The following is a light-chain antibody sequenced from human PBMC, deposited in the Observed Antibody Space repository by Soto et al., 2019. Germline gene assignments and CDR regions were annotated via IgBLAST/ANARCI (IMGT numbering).Light chain of an antibody. CDR2: DAS. Sequence: DIQMTQSPSTLSASVGDRVTITCRDSQSISSWLAWYQQKPGKAPKLLIYDASSLESGVPSRFSGSGSGTEFTLTISSLQPNDFATYFCQQYNSYSWTFGQGTNVEIK. J-gene: IGKJ1*01. CDR3: QQYNSYSWT. V-gene: IGKV1-5*01. CDR1: QSISSW.